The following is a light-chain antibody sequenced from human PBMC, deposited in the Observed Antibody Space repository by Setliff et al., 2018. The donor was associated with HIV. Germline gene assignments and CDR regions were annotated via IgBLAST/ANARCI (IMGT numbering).Light chain of an antibody. J-gene: IGLJ1*01. CDR2: GNS. V-gene: IGLV1-40*01. Sequence: QSALTQPPSVSGAPGQRVTISCTGSSSNIGAGYDVHWYQQLPGTAPKLLIYGNSNRPSGVPDRFSGSKSGNSASLAITGLQAEDEADYYCQSYDSRGSGYVFGTGTKVTVL. CDR1: SSNIGAGYD. CDR3: QSYDSRGSGYV.